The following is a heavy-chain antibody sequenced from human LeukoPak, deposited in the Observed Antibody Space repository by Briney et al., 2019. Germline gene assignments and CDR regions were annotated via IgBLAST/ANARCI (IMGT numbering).Heavy chain of an antibody. CDR2: IKQDGSEK. V-gene: IGHV3-7*01. D-gene: IGHD3-16*01. CDR1: GFTFSSYW. CDR3: ARMGELAPYYYYGMDV. J-gene: IGHJ6*02. Sequence: PGGSLRLSCAASGFTFSSYWMSWVRQAPGKGLEWVANIKQDGSEKYYVDSVKGRFTISRDNAKNSLYLQMNSLRAEDTAVYYYARMGELAPYYYYGMDVWGQGTTVTVSS.